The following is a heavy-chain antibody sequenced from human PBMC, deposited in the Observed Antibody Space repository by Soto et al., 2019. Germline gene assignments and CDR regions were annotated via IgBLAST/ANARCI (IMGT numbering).Heavy chain of an antibody. D-gene: IGHD4-17*01. CDR3: ARSQHGDSDAFDI. CDR2: INHSGST. CDR1: GGSFSGYY. J-gene: IGHJ3*02. Sequence: QVQLQQWGAGLLRPSETLSLTCAVYGGSFSGYYWGWIRQHPGKGLEWIGEINHSGSTNYNPSLKSRVTISVDTSKNQCSLKLISVTAADTAVYYCARSQHGDSDAFDISGQGTIVTVSS. V-gene: IGHV4-34*01.